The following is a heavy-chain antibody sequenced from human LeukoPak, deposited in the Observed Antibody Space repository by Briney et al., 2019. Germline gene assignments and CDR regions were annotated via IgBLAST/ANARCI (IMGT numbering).Heavy chain of an antibody. CDR1: GGSISSSNYY. Sequence: SDTLSLTCTVSGGSISSSNYYWGWIRQPPGKGLEWSACIHYSGTTYYNPSLKSRVTISVDTSKNHFSLILISVTAADTAVYYCARGPTYQPIDYWGQGTLVTVSS. V-gene: IGHV4-39*02. CDR2: IHYSGTT. CDR3: ARGPTYQPIDY. D-gene: IGHD2-2*01. J-gene: IGHJ4*02.